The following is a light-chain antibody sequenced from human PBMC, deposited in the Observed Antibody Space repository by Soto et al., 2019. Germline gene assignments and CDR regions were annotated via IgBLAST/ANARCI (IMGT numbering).Light chain of an antibody. Sequence: DIQMTQSPSTLSASVGDRVTITCRASQSISSWLAWYQQKPGKAPKLLIYDAPSLESGVPSRFSGSGSRTEFTLTISSLQPDYFATNYCKQYNIYSWTLSQGTKVEIK. V-gene: IGKV1-5*01. CDR1: QSISSW. CDR2: DAP. J-gene: IGKJ1*01. CDR3: KQYNIYSWT.